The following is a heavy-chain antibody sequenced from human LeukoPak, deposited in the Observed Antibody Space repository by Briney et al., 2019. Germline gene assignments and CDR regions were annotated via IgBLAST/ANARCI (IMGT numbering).Heavy chain of an antibody. CDR2: ISTDGSST. V-gene: IGHV3-74*01. CDR1: GFTFSSYW. Sequence: PGGPLRLSCAASGFTFSSYWMHWVRQAPGKGLEWVSRISTDGSSTTYADSVKGRFTVSRDNAKNTMYLQMNRLRADDTAVYYCASSPVLVWDWGQGTLVTVSS. CDR3: ASSPVLVWD. J-gene: IGHJ4*02. D-gene: IGHD3-10*01.